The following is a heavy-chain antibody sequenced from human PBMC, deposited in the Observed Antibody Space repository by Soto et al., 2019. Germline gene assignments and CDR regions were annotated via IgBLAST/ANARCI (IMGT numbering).Heavy chain of an antibody. CDR3: AGAAGGYDWGGSYYYYSYMDV. D-gene: IGHD5-12*01. J-gene: IGHJ6*03. V-gene: IGHV4-59*01. Sequence: PSETLSLTCTVSGGSISSYYWSWIRQPPGKGLEWIGYIYYSGSTNHNPSLKSRVTISVDTSKNQFSLKLSSVTAADTAVYYCAGAAGGYDWGGSYYYYSYMDVGGKGTRVTVSS. CDR1: GGSISSYY. CDR2: IYYSGST.